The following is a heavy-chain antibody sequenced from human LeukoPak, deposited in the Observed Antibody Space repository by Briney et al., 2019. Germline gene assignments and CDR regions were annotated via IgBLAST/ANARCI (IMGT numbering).Heavy chain of an antibody. J-gene: IGHJ4*02. CDR2: ISYDGSNK. D-gene: IGHD6-13*01. Sequence: PGGSLRLSCAASGFTFSSYGMHWVRQAPGKGLEWVAVISYDGSNKYYADSVKGRFTISRDNSKNTLYLQMNSLRAEDTAVYYCAKDQGSSWSYFDYWGQGTLVTVSS. V-gene: IGHV3-30*18. CDR1: GFTFSSYG. CDR3: AKDQGSSWSYFDY.